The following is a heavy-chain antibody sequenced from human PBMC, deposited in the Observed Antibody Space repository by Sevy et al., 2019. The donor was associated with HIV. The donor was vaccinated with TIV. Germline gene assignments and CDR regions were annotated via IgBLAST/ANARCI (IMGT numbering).Heavy chain of an antibody. V-gene: IGHV3-53*01. CDR1: GFTVSSNY. CDR3: ARVNVYYYDDGGYSTTGNAFDV. J-gene: IGHJ3*01. CDR2: ITSGFTT. Sequence: GGSLRLSCAASGFTVSSNYMSWVRQAQGRGLGGVQIITSGFTTYYPTSVKGRFTISRDTSKNTLYLQMNSLRAEDTAVYYCARVNVYYYDDGGYSTTGNAFDVWGQGTMVTVSS. D-gene: IGHD3-22*01.